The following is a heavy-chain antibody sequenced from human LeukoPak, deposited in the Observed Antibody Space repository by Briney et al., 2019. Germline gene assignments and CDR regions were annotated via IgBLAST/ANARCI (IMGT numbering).Heavy chain of an antibody. CDR2: INPNSGGT. Sequence: ASVRVFCKASGYTFTGYYMNWVRQAPGQGLEWMGWINPNSGGTNYAQKFQGRVTMTRDTSITTAYMELSRLTSNDTVVYYCARDPYSSIWGGYWGQGTLVSVS. D-gene: IGHD6-13*01. CDR3: ARDPYSSIWGGY. CDR1: GYTFTGYY. V-gene: IGHV1-2*02. J-gene: IGHJ4*02.